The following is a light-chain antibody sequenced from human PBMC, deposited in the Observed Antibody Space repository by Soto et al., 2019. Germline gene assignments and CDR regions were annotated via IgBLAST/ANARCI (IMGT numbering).Light chain of an antibody. CDR2: KVS. CDR3: MQGTHWHPT. Sequence: DVVMTQSPLSLPVTLGQPASISCRSSESLVHDDGNTYLNWFQQRPGQSPRRLIYKVSNRGSGVSDRFSGSGSGSNFTLKISRVEDEDLVVHYCMQGTHWHPTLGQGTKVDIK. CDR1: ESLVHDDGNTY. J-gene: IGKJ1*01. V-gene: IGKV2-30*02.